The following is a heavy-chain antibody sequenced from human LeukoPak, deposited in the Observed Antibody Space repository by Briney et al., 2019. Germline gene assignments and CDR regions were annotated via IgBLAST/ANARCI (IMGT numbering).Heavy chain of an antibody. Sequence: PGGSLRLSCVASGFTIHDYPMHWVRQASGKGLEWVGRIRSKANSYATAYAASVKGRFTISRDDSKNTAYLQMNSLKTEDTAVYYCTRHLVEEGITMVRAYYYGMDVWGQGTTVTVSS. J-gene: IGHJ6*02. CDR3: TRHLVEEGITMVRAYYYGMDV. V-gene: IGHV3-73*01. D-gene: IGHD3-10*01. CDR1: GFTIHDYP. CDR2: IRSKANSYAT.